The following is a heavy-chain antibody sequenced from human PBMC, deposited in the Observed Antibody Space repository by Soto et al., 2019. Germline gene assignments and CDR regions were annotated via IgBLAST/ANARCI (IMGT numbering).Heavy chain of an antibody. D-gene: IGHD3-22*01. Sequence: EVQLVESGGDLVQPGGSLRLSCAASGFTVSANYMSWVRQAPGKGLEWVSIIYSAGDTNYADSVKGRFTISRDNSKNTLYLQMNSLRAEDSAVYYCVRGENDYDRTDYYPYWGQGTLVTVSS. CDR2: IYSAGDT. CDR1: GFTVSANY. V-gene: IGHV3-66*01. CDR3: VRGENDYDRTDYYPY. J-gene: IGHJ4*02.